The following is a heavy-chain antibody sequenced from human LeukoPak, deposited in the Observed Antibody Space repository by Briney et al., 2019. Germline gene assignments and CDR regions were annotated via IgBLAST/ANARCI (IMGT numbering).Heavy chain of an antibody. V-gene: IGHV4-59*01. CDR1: GGSISSYY. CDR3: ARGAPMLH. D-gene: IGHD2-15*01. J-gene: IGHJ4*02. Sequence: TPSETLSLTCTVSGGSISSYYWSWIRQPPGKGLEWIGYIYYSGSTNYNPSLKSRVTISVDTSKNQFSLKLSSVTAADTAVYYCARGAPMLHWGQGTLVTVSS. CDR2: IYYSGST.